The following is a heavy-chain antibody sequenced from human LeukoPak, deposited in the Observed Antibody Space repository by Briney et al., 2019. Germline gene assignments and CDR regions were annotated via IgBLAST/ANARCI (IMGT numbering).Heavy chain of an antibody. J-gene: IGHJ6*03. Sequence: GASVKVSCKASECTLTSYDINWVRQATGQGLEWMGWMNPNTGKTGYAQRFQGRVTITRDTSINTAYMELSSLRSEDTAVYYCARGQLPDYYYMDVWGKGTTVTVSS. V-gene: IGHV1-8*03. CDR3: ARGQLPDYYYMDV. CDR2: MNPNTGKT. D-gene: IGHD2-2*01. CDR1: ECTLTSYD.